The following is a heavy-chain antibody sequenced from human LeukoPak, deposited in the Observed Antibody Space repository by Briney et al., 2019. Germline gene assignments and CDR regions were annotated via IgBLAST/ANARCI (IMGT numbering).Heavy chain of an antibody. D-gene: IGHD3-3*01. Sequence: GGSLRLSCAASGFTFSDYSINWVRQAPGKGLEWVSSITSSSHIYYADLVKGRFAISRDDAKNSLYLQMNSLRAEDTALYYCARGAGEPEKGDDFWSFDFWGRGTLVTVSS. CDR3: ARGAGEPEKGDDFWSFDF. V-gene: IGHV3-69-1*01. CDR1: GFTFSDYS. J-gene: IGHJ4*02. CDR2: ITSSSHI.